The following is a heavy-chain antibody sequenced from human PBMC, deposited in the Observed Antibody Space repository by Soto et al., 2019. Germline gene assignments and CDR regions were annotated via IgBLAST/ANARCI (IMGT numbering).Heavy chain of an antibody. Sequence: PSETLSLTCTVSGGSTSSGGYYWSWISQHPGKGLEWIGYIYYSGSTYYNPSLKSRVTISVVTSKNQFSMKQNSVTSAVTAVYYCARAPDLGWFVPWRQGTLVTVSS. J-gene: IGHJ5*02. V-gene: IGHV4-31*03. CDR1: GGSTSSGGYY. CDR3: ARAPDLGWFVP. CDR2: IYYSGST.